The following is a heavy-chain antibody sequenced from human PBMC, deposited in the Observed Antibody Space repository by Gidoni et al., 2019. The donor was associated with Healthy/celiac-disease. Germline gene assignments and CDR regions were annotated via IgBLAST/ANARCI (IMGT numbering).Heavy chain of an antibody. CDR2: IRGSVGIK. V-gene: IGHV3-23*01. D-gene: IGHD3-16*01. CDR3: AKGLGWGGSRFDY. Sequence: EVQLLESGGGLVQPGGYLRLSCAASGFTFSSDAMSWVRQDPGKGLEWVSVIRGSVGIKDYADSVKGRVTISRDNSKNTLYLQMNSLRAEDTAVYYCAKGLGWGGSRFDYWGQGTLVTVSS. CDR1: GFTFSSDA. J-gene: IGHJ4*02.